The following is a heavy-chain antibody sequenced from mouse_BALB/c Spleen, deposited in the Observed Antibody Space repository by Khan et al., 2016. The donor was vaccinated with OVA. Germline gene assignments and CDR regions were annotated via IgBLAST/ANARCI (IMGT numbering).Heavy chain of an antibody. J-gene: IGHJ3*01. CDR1: GYTFTDYY. CDR2: IYPGSDNT. V-gene: IGHV1-77*01. CDR3: AREWAAWFPY. Sequence: QVQLKESGAELARPGASVTLSCMASGYTFTDYYINWMRQRTGQGLEWIGEIYPGSDNTYYNEKFKGKATLTADKSSSTAYMQLSRLTSEDSAVYFCAREWAAWFPYWGQGTLVTVSA.